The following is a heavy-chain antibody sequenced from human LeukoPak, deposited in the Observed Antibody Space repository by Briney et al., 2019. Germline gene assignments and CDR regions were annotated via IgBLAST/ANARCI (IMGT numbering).Heavy chain of an antibody. D-gene: IGHD3-10*01. CDR1: GFTFSSYG. Sequence: PGGSLRLSCAASGFTFSSYGMNWDRQAPGKGLEWVAAISGSGDTTYYADSVKGRFTISRDNSKNTLYLQMNSLRAEDTAVYYCAKASGSYYLAYNWGQGTLVTVSS. CDR2: ISGSGDTT. V-gene: IGHV3-23*01. J-gene: IGHJ4*02. CDR3: AKASGSYYLAYN.